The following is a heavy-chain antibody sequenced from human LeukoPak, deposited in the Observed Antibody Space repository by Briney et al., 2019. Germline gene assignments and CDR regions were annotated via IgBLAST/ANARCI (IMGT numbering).Heavy chain of an antibody. CDR3: ARVQSGSYYYYYYSYGMDV. V-gene: IGHV3-7*01. D-gene: IGHD1-26*01. J-gene: IGHJ6*02. Sequence: GGSLRLSCAASGFTFSGYWMNWVRQAPGKGLEWVANIKQDGSEKHYVDSVKGRFTISRDNAKNSLYLQMNSLRAEDTAVYYCARVQSGSYYYYYYSYGMDVWGQGTTVTVSS. CDR1: GFTFSGYW. CDR2: IKQDGSEK.